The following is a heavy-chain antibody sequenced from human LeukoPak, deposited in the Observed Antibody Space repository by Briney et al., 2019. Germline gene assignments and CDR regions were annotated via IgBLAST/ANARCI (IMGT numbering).Heavy chain of an antibody. CDR2: INPNSGGT. CDR1: GYTFTGYY. Sequence: ASVKVSCKASGYTFTGYYMHWVRQAPGQGLEWMGWINPNSGGTNYAQKFQGWVTMTRDTSISTAYMELSRLRSDDTAVYYCARGDYYGSGTEYWGQGILVTVSS. V-gene: IGHV1-2*04. D-gene: IGHD3-10*01. J-gene: IGHJ4*02. CDR3: ARGDYYGSGTEY.